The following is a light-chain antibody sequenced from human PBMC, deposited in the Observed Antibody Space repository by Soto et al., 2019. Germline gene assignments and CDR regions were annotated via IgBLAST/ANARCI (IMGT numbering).Light chain of an antibody. CDR1: QNINNY. CDR3: QQYENLPT. V-gene: IGKV1-33*01. J-gene: IGKJ5*01. CDR2: DAS. Sequence: DIQMTQSPSSLSASVGDRVTIAFQASQNINNYLNWYQQKPGRAPKLLIYDASNLEAGVPSGFRGSGSGTDFTFTISRLQPEDIATYYCQQYENLPTFGQGTRLEIK.